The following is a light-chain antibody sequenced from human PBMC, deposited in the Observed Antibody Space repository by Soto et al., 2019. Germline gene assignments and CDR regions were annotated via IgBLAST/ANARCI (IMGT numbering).Light chain of an antibody. Sequence: QSVLTQPPSVSGAPGQRVTIACTGSSSNIGSGYDVHWYQQLPGTAPKLLIYSNSNRPSGVPDRFSGSKSGTSASLAITGLQAEDEADYYGQSYDSSLSAPYVFGTGTKVTVL. CDR3: QSYDSSLSAPYV. J-gene: IGLJ1*01. V-gene: IGLV1-40*01. CDR2: SNS. CDR1: SSNIGSGYD.